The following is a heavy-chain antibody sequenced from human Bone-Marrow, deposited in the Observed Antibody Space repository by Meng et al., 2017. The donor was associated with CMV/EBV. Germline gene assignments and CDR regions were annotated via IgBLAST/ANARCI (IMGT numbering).Heavy chain of an antibody. V-gene: IGHV1-69*05. CDR2: IIPIFGTA. D-gene: IGHD1-26*01. J-gene: IGHJ4*02. CDR3: ARDYEIRGVGAWGY. Sequence: VPQVQLGDGVDKPGCSVKIPSRTSGGSVRSYVIGWVRQAPEQGVEWMEGIIPIFGTANTEQKSQGGVTITTAESTSQAYMALSSLRSKDTAVYYCARDYEIRGVGAWGYWGQGTLVTVSS. CDR1: GGSVRSYV.